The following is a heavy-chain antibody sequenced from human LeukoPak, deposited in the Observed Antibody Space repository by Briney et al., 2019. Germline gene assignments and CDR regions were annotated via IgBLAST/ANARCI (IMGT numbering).Heavy chain of an antibody. J-gene: IGHJ4*02. CDR1: GFTFSSYA. V-gene: IGHV3-30-3*01. CDR3: ARGGYYYDSSGYLDY. CDR2: ISYDGSNK. D-gene: IGHD3-22*01. Sequence: PGGSLRLSCAASGFTFSSYAMHWVRQAPGKGLEWVAVISYDGSNKYYADSVKGRFTISRDNSKNTLYLQMNSLRAEDTAVYYCARGGYYYDSSGYLDYWGQGTLVTVSS.